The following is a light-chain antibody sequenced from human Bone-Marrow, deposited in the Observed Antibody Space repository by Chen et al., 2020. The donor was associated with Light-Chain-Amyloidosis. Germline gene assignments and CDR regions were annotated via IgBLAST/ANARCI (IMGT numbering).Light chain of an antibody. V-gene: IGLV2-23*01. Sequence: QSALTQPASVAGSVGQSITISCTGTSTDVGHYNIVSWYQQHPGEAPKLMIYEDSERPSGVSTRFAVSKSGNTASLTISGLQTEDQADYYCCSSSDTDTLIFGTGTRLTVL. CDR1: STDVGHYNI. CDR3: CSSSDTDTLI. J-gene: IGLJ2*01. CDR2: EDS.